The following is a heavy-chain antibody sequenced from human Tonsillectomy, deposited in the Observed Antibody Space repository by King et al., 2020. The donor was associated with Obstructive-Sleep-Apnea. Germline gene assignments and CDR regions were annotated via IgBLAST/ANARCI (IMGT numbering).Heavy chain of an antibody. CDR3: ATTIADYYYNSSGFFAYFDY. CDR1: GGTFSSYA. D-gene: IGHD3-22*01. CDR2: IIPIFGPA. Sequence: QLVQSGAEVKKPGSSVKVSCEASGGTFSSYAFSWVRQAPGQGPEWMGMIIPIFGPANYAQKFQGRVTIIADESTSTAYMELGSLRSEDTAVYYCATTIADYYYNSSGFFAYFDYWGQGTLVTVSS. J-gene: IGHJ4*02. V-gene: IGHV1-69*15.